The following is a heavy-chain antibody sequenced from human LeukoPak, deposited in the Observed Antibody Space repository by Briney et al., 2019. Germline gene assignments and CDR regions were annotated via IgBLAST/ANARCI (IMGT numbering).Heavy chain of an antibody. CDR2: INPNSGGI. CDR1: GYTFTGYY. V-gene: IGHV1-2*02. Sequence: ASVKVSCKASGYTFTGYYMHWVRQAPGQGLEWMGWINPNSGGINYAQKFQGRVTMTRDTSISTAYMELSRLRSDDTAVYYCARGGRGWLSPYYFDYWGQGTLVTVSS. CDR3: ARGGRGWLSPYYFDY. D-gene: IGHD3-22*01. J-gene: IGHJ4*02.